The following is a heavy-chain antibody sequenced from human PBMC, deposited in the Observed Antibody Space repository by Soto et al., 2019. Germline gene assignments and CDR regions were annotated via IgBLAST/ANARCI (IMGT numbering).Heavy chain of an antibody. CDR1: GFTFRNYW. J-gene: IGHJ6*02. Sequence: GGSLRLSCAASGFTFRNYWMHWVRQAPGKGLVWVSRVNGDGDTTYYADSVKGRFTISRDNAKNTLHLQMNSLGAEDTAVYYCASNYAYAEGYYFYGIDVWGQGTTVTVSS. V-gene: IGHV3-74*01. CDR3: ASNYAYAEGYYFYGIDV. CDR2: VNGDGDTT. D-gene: IGHD3-16*01.